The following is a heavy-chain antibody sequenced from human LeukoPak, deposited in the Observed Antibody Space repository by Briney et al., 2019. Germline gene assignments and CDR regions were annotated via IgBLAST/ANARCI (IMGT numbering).Heavy chain of an antibody. V-gene: IGHV3-64*02. CDR1: GFTFSNYA. D-gene: IGHD3-3*01. J-gene: IGHJ6*02. CDR3: ARDLRAYYYYGMDV. CDR2: ISSNGGST. Sequence: PGGSLRLSCAASGFTFSNYAMHWVRQAPGEGLEYVSAISSNGGSTYYADSVKGRFTISRDNSKNTLFLQMGSLRVEDMAVYYCARDLRAYYYYGMDVWGQGTTVTVSS.